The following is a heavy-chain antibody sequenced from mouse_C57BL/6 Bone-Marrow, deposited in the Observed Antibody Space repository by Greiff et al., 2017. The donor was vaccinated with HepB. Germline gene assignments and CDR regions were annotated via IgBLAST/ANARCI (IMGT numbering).Heavy chain of an antibody. CDR3: TRYYYGSSYRYFDY. J-gene: IGHJ2*01. V-gene: IGHV5-9-1*02. D-gene: IGHD1-1*01. CDR1: GFTFSSYA. CDR2: ISSGGDYI. Sequence: EVMLVESGEGLVKPGGSLKLSCAASGFTFSSYAMSWVRQTPEKRLEWVAYISSGGDYIYYADTVKGRFTISRDNARNTLYLQMSSLKSEDTAMYYCTRYYYGSSYRYFDYWGQGTTLTVSS.